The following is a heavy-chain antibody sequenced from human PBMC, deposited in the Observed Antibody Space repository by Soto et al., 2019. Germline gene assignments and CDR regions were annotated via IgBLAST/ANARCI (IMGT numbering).Heavy chain of an antibody. CDR1: GGSVSSYY. V-gene: IGHV4-59*02. CDR3: ARGQLAAAGILLGYYYYYMDV. Sequence: SETLSLTCTVSGGSVSSYYWSWIRQPPGKGLEWIGYIYYSGSTNYNPSLKSRVTISVDTSKNQFSLKLSSVTAADTAVYYCARGQLAAAGILLGYYYYYMDVWGKGTTVTVSS. CDR2: IYYSGST. J-gene: IGHJ6*03. D-gene: IGHD6-13*01.